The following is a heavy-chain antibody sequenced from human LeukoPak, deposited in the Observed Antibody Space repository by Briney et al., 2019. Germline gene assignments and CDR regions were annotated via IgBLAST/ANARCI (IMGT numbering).Heavy chain of an antibody. D-gene: IGHD3-3*01. V-gene: IGHV3-15*01. CDR3: SINPGDSRSGYYSTIRFEP. J-gene: IGHJ5*02. CDR1: GFTFWYAW. Sequence: PGGALRLSCGGSGFTFWYAWMSWVRQAPGKGLEWVGRIKSKSDGGTTDYAAPVKGRFTISRDDSKNTLYLQMNSLKTEDTAVYYCSINPGDSRSGYYSTIRFEPWGQGTLVTVSS. CDR2: IKSKSDGGTT.